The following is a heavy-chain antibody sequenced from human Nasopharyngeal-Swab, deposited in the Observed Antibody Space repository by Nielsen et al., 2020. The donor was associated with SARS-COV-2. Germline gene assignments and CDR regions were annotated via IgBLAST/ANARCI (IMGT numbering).Heavy chain of an antibody. CDR3: ARVKVRPHSSGYYQNWFDP. CDR1: GGSISSSSYY. D-gene: IGHD3-22*01. V-gene: IGHV4-39*07. CDR2: IYYSGST. J-gene: IGHJ5*02. Sequence: SETLSLTCTVSGGSISSSSYYWGWIRQPPGKGLEWIGSIYYSGSTYYNPSLKSRVTISVDTSKNQFSLKLSSVTAADTAVYYCARVKVRPHSSGYYQNWFDPWGQGTLVTVSS.